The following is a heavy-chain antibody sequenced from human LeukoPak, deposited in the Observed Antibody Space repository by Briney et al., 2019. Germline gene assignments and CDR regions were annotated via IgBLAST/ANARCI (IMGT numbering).Heavy chain of an antibody. Sequence: GASVKVSCKASGYTFTGYYMHWVRQAPGQGLEWMGWINPNSGGTNYAQKFQGRVTMTRDTSISTAYMELSRLRSDDTAVYYCAGDMTVTTHYYYYYYMDVWGKGTTVTVSS. CDR3: AGDMTVTTHYYYYYYMDV. V-gene: IGHV1-2*02. D-gene: IGHD4-17*01. CDR2: INPNSGGT. CDR1: GYTFTGYY. J-gene: IGHJ6*03.